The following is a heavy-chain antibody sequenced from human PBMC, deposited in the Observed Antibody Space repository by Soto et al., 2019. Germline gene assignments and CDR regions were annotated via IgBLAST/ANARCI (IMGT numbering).Heavy chain of an antibody. CDR2: INPSGGST. Sequence: ASVKVSCKASGYTFTSYYMHWVRQAPGQGLEWMGIINPSGGSTSYAQKFQGQVTISADKSISTAYLQWSSLKASDTAMYYCVIMVLRGGGYLSYYYYGMDIWGQGTTVTVSS. CDR3: VIMVLRGGGYLSYYYYGMDI. CDR1: GYTFTSYY. D-gene: IGHD5-12*01. J-gene: IGHJ6*02. V-gene: IGHV1-46*01.